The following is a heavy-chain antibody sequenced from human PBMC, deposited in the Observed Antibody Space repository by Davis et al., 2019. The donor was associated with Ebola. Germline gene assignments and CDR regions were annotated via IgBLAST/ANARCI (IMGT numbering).Heavy chain of an antibody. D-gene: IGHD4-17*01. J-gene: IGHJ2*01. CDR2: IYYSGST. CDR1: GGSISSGDYY. Sequence: MPSETLSLTCTVSGGSISSGDYYWSWIRQPPGKGLEWIGYIYYSGSTYYNPSLKSRVTISVDTSKNQFSLKLSSVTAADTAVYYCARGLYGDQGNWYFDLWGRGTLVTVSS. V-gene: IGHV4-30-4*01. CDR3: ARGLYGDQGNWYFDL.